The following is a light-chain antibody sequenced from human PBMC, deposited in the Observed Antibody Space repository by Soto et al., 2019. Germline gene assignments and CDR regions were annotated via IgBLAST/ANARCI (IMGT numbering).Light chain of an antibody. J-gene: IGLJ3*02. CDR2: SDN. Sequence: QPVLTQPPSASGTTGQRVTISCSGSSSNIGSNTVNWYQQLPGTAPKRLIYSDNQRPSGVPDRFSGSKSGTSASLAISGLQSEDEADYYCATWDDSLNGWVFGGGTKLTVL. V-gene: IGLV1-44*01. CDR3: ATWDDSLNGWV. CDR1: SSNIGSNT.